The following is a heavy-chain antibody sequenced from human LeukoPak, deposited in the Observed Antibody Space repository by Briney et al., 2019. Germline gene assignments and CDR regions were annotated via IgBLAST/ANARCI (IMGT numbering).Heavy chain of an antibody. CDR2: ISSSSSTI. Sequence: GGSLRLSCAASGFTFSSYSMNWVRQAPGKGLEWVSYISSSSSTIYYADSVKGGFTVSRDNAKNSLYLQMNSLRDEDTAVYYCARDLRLRGPTGGHWGQGTLVTVSS. CDR3: ARDLRLRGPTGGH. CDR1: GFTFSSYS. V-gene: IGHV3-48*02. J-gene: IGHJ4*02. D-gene: IGHD4-17*01.